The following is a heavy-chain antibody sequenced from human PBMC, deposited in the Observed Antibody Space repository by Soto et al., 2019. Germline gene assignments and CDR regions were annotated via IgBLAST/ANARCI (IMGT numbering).Heavy chain of an antibody. Sequence: GGSLRLSCAASGFTFSSYSMNWVRQAPGKGLEWVSSISSSSSYIYYADSVKGRFTISRDNAKNSLYLQMNSLRAEDTAVYYCARGDCSGGSCYSYTWFDPWGQGTLVTVSS. V-gene: IGHV3-21*01. CDR2: ISSSSSYI. CDR1: GFTFSSYS. J-gene: IGHJ5*02. CDR3: ARGDCSGGSCYSYTWFDP. D-gene: IGHD2-15*01.